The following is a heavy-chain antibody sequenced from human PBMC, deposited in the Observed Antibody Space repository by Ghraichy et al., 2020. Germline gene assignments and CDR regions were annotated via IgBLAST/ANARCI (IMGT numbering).Heavy chain of an antibody. Sequence: GGSLRLSCAASGFTFDDYAMHWVRQAPGKGLEWVSGISWNSGSIAYADSVKGRFTISRDNAKNSLYLQMDSLRAEDTALYYCAKALQKVTTVTTEDYFDYWGQGSLVTVSS. CDR2: ISWNSGSI. J-gene: IGHJ4*02. CDR3: AKALQKVTTVTTEDYFDY. CDR1: GFTFDDYA. D-gene: IGHD4-17*01. V-gene: IGHV3-9*01.